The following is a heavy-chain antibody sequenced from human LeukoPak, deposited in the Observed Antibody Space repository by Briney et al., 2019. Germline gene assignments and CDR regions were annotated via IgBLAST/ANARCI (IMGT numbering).Heavy chain of an antibody. CDR1: GGSFSGYY. CDR3: ARAQGTLYYYYGMDV. Sequence: PSETLSLTCAVYGGSFSGYYWSWTRQPPGKGLEWIGEINHSGSTNYNPSLKSRVTISVDTSKNQFSLKLSSVTAADTAVYYCARAQGTLYYYYGMDVWGQGTTVTVSS. J-gene: IGHJ6*02. V-gene: IGHV4-34*01. D-gene: IGHD1-1*01. CDR2: INHSGST.